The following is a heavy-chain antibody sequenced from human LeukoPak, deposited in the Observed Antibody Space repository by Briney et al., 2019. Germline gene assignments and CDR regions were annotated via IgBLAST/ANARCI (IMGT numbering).Heavy chain of an antibody. D-gene: IGHD1-14*01. J-gene: IGHJ4*02. Sequence: ASVKVSCKASGYSFSDYYMHWVRQAPGQGLEWMGWINPDSGGTNFAQKFQGRVTMTRDTSLSTAYMELTRLSSDDTAFYYCARENPPLNVLFAYWGQGTQVTVSS. CDR1: GYSFSDYY. V-gene: IGHV1-2*02. CDR2: INPDSGGT. CDR3: ARENPPLNVLFAY.